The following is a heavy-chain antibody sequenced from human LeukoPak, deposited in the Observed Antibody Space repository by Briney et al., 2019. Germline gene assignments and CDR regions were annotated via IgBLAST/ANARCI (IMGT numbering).Heavy chain of an antibody. CDR3: VNPNSLCCPY. CDR1: GFIFSSYA. Sequence: PGGSLRLSCAASGFIFSSYAMSWVRQTPGKGLEWVSSISASGVATYYADSVKGRFSISRDNSKNRLYLEMKSLRAEDTAVHYCVNPNSLCCPYWAQGTLVTVSS. J-gene: IGHJ4*02. V-gene: IGHV3-23*01. CDR2: ISASGVAT. D-gene: IGHD2-15*01.